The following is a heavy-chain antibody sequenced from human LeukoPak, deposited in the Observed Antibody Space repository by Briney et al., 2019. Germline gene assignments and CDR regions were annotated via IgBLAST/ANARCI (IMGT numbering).Heavy chain of an antibody. CDR1: GGSFSGYY. D-gene: IGHD1-1*01. Sequence: PSETLSLTCAVYGGSFSGYYWSWIRQPPGKGLEWIGEINHSGSTNYNPSLKSRVTISVDTSKNQFSLKLSSVTAEDTAVYYCARARPRNDYWGQGTLVTVSS. CDR3: ARARPRNDY. V-gene: IGHV4-34*01. CDR2: INHSGST. J-gene: IGHJ4*02.